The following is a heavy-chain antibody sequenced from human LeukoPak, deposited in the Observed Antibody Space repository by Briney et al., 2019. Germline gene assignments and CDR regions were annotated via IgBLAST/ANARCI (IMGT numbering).Heavy chain of an antibody. V-gene: IGHV4-39*01. CDR3: ARLIGRGEGPYYFDY. J-gene: IGHJ4*02. CDR2: IYYSGST. Sequence: SETLSLTCTVSGGSISSSSYYWGWLRQPPGKGLEWIGSIYYSGSTYYNPSLKSRVTISVDTSKNQFSLKLRSVTAADTAVYYCARLIGRGEGPYYFDYWGQGTLVTVSS. D-gene: IGHD3-10*01. CDR1: GGSISSSSYY.